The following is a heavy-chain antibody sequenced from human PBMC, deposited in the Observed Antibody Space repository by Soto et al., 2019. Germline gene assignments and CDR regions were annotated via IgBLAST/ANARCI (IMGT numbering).Heavy chain of an antibody. J-gene: IGHJ5*02. CDR2: IYYSGST. Sequence: SETLSLTCTVSGGSISSSSYYWGWIRQPPGKGLEWIGIIYYSGSTYYNPSLKSRVTISVDTSKNQFSLKLSSVTAADTAVYYCARHLVGYCSSTSCPQENWFDPWGQGTRVTVS. CDR1: GGSISSSSYY. V-gene: IGHV4-39*01. D-gene: IGHD2-2*01. CDR3: ARHLVGYCSSTSCPQENWFDP.